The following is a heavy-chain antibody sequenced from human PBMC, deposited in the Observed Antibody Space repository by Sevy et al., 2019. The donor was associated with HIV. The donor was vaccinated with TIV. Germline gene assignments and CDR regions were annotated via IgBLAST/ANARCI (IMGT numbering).Heavy chain of an antibody. CDR2: ISAYNGNT. J-gene: IGHJ6*03. D-gene: IGHD3-9*01. CDR3: ARDREFDYDILTGYYGYYYYYMDV. Sequence: ASVKVSCKASGYTFTSYGISWVRQAPGQGLEWMGWISAYNGNTNYAQKLQGRVTMTTDTSTSTAYMELRSLRSDDTAVYYCARDREFDYDILTGYYGYYYYYMDVWGKGTTVTVSS. CDR1: GYTFTSYG. V-gene: IGHV1-18*01.